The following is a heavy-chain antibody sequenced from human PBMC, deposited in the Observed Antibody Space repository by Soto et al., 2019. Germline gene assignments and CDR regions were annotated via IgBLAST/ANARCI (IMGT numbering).Heavy chain of an antibody. D-gene: IGHD2-15*01. V-gene: IGHV1-69*02. CDR2: IIPILGIA. Sequence: QVPLVQSGAEVKKPGSSVKVSCKASGGTFSSYPISWVRQAPGQGLEWMGRIIPILGIANYAQKFQGRVTITADKSTSTAYMELSSLRSEDTAVYYCARGPTTYCSGGSCYSDYWGQGTLVTVSS. CDR3: ARGPTTYCSGGSCYSDY. J-gene: IGHJ4*02. CDR1: GGTFSSYP.